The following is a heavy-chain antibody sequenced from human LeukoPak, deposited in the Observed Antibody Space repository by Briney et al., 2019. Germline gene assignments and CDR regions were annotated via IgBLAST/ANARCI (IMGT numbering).Heavy chain of an antibody. D-gene: IGHD1-26*01. CDR2: ISSSSSTI. Sequence: GSLRLSCEASEFTFSSYSMNWVRQAPGKGLEWVSYISSSSSTIYYAESVKGRFTISRDNAKNSLYLQMNSLRVEDTAVYYCARSRGDSGSYPLDYWGQGTLVTVSS. J-gene: IGHJ4*02. V-gene: IGHV3-48*01. CDR3: ARSRGDSGSYPLDY. CDR1: EFTFSSYS.